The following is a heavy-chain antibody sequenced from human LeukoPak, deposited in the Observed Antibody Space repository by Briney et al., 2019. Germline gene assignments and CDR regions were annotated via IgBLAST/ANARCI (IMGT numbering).Heavy chain of an antibody. D-gene: IGHD1-26*01. J-gene: IGHJ2*01. CDR3: ARDRSWASTYWYFDL. CDR2: IWYDGSNQ. CDR1: RFTFRNYG. V-gene: IGHV3-33*01. Sequence: GGSLRLSCAASRFTFRNYGMHWVRQAPGQGLEWVAVIWYDGSNQYYADSVKGRFTISRDNSKNTLYLQMNSLRDEDTAAYYCARDRSWASTYWYFDLWGRGTQVTVSS.